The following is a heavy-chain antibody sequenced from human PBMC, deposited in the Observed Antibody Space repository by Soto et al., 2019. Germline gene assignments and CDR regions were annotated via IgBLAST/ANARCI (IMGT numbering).Heavy chain of an antibody. CDR1: GYTFTSYG. CDR2: ISAYNGNT. V-gene: IGHV1-18*01. J-gene: IGHJ4*02. CDR3: AREIYCSGGSCYSSSSGLNDY. D-gene: IGHD2-15*01. Sequence: ASVKVSCKASGYTFTSYGISWVRQAPGQGLEWMGWISAYNGNTNYAQKLQGRVTMTTDTSTSTAYMELRSLRSEDTAVYYCAREIYCSGGSCYSSSSGLNDYWGQGTLVTVSS.